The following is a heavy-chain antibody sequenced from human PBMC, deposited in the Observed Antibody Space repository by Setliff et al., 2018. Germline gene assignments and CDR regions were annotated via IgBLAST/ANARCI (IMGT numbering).Heavy chain of an antibody. Sequence: PGGSLRLSCAASGFTFSDYYMSWIRQAPGKGLEWVSYISSSGSTIYYADSVKGRFTISRDNAKNSLYLQMNSLRAEDTAVYYCARDRLSSITMVRGVPDYWGQGTLVTVSS. J-gene: IGHJ4*02. CDR2: ISSSGSTI. CDR3: ARDRLSSITMVRGVPDY. D-gene: IGHD3-10*01. V-gene: IGHV3-11*01. CDR1: GFTFSDYY.